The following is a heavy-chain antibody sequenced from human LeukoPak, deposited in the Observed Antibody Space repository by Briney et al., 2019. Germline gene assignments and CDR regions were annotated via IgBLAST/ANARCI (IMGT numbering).Heavy chain of an antibody. J-gene: IGHJ4*02. V-gene: IGHV1-46*01. CDR3: ARSGYSSGWVDY. CDR2: INPSGGST. Sequence: ASVEVSCKASGYTFTSYYMHWVRQAPGQGLEWMGIINPSGGSTSYAQKFQGRVTMTRDTSTSTVYMELSSLRSEDTAMYYCARSGYSSGWVDYWGQGTLVTVSS. D-gene: IGHD6-19*01. CDR1: GYTFTSYY.